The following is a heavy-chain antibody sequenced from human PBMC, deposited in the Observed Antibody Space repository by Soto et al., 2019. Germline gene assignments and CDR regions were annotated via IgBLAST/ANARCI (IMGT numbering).Heavy chain of an antibody. Sequence: QVQLQESGPGLVKPSQTLSLTCTVSGGSISSGGYYWSWIRQHPGKGLEWIGYIYYSGSTYYNPSLKSRVTISVDTSKNQFSLKLSSVTAADTAVYYCARDGMCDYQNWFDPWGQGTLVTVSS. CDR3: ARDGMCDYQNWFDP. J-gene: IGHJ5*02. CDR2: IYYSGST. D-gene: IGHD4-17*01. CDR1: GGSISSGGYY. V-gene: IGHV4-31*03.